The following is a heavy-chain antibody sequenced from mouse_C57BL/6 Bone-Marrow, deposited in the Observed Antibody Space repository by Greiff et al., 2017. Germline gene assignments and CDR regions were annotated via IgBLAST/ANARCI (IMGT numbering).Heavy chain of an antibody. D-gene: IGHD2-4*01. CDR3: AREGEDYDFYYFDY. CDR2: ISYDGSN. CDR1: GYSITSGYY. J-gene: IGHJ2*01. V-gene: IGHV3-6*01. Sequence: EVKVEESGPGLVKPSQSLSLTCSVTGYSITSGYYWNWIRQFPGNKLEWMGYISYDGSNNYNPSLKNRISITRDTSKNQFFLKLNSVTTEDTATYYCAREGEDYDFYYFDYWGQGTTLTVSS.